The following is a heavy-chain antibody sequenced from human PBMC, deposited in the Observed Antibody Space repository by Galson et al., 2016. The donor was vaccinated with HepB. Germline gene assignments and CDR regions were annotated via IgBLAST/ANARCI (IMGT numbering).Heavy chain of an antibody. CDR1: GGSITRSHW. Sequence: SETLSLTCAVFGGSITRSHWWSWVRQPPGKGLEWIGEIYYTGTTNYNPSLKSRVTLSLDNAKNQFSLQVSSVSAADTAVYYCASQMERRVVGAFDIWGQGTVVIVSS. J-gene: IGHJ3*02. CDR2: IYYTGTT. V-gene: IGHV4-4*02. D-gene: IGHD1-1*01. CDR3: ASQMERRVVGAFDI.